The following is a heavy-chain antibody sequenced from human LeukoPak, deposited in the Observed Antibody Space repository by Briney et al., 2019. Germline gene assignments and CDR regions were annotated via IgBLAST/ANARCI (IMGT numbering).Heavy chain of an antibody. D-gene: IGHD3-10*01. V-gene: IGHV4-59*08. Sequence: PSETLSLTCTVSGGSTSSHYWSWIRQPPGKGLEWIGYIYSGGDTNYSPSLKGRVTILVYTSKNHFSLRLNSVTAADTAVYYCARHANSGSGYYDYWGQGVLVTVSS. CDR2: IYSGGDT. CDR1: GGSTSSHY. J-gene: IGHJ4*02. CDR3: ARHANSGSGYYDY.